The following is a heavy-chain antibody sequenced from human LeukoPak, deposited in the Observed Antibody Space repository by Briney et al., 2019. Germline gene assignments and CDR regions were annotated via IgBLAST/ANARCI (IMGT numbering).Heavy chain of an antibody. Sequence: PGGSLRLSCATSVFTFSSYSMNWVRQAPGKGLEWVSYISSSGSTIYYADSVKGRFTISRDNAKNSLYLQMNSLRAEDTAVYYCAELGITMIGGVWGKGTTVIISS. D-gene: IGHD3-10*02. V-gene: IGHV3-48*04. CDR3: AELGITMIGGV. J-gene: IGHJ6*04. CDR2: ISSSGSTI. CDR1: VFTFSSYS.